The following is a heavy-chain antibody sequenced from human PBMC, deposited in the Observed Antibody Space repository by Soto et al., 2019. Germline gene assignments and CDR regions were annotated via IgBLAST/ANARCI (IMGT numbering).Heavy chain of an antibody. D-gene: IGHD3-16*01. Sequence: ASVKVSCKTSGYIFTSYYIHWVRQAPGQGLEWMGIINPSGGTTTYAQKFQGRVTMTRNTSMSTAYMELSSLRSEDTAVYYCARIKQDYAVAWGQGTLVTVSS. J-gene: IGHJ4*02. V-gene: IGHV1-46*01. CDR2: INPSGGTT. CDR1: GYIFTSYY. CDR3: ARIKQDYAVA.